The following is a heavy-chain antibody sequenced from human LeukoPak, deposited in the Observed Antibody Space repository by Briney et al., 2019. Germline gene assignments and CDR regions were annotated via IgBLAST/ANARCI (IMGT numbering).Heavy chain of an antibody. CDR1: GYTFTGYY. Sequence: GASVKVSCKASGYTFTGYYMHWVRQAPGQGLEWMGWINPNSGGTNYAQKFQGRVTMTRDTSISTAYMELSRPRSDDTAVYYCARDEGYCSSTSCYGTPIQNYYFDYWGQGTLVTVSS. D-gene: IGHD2-2*01. V-gene: IGHV1-2*02. CDR2: INPNSGGT. J-gene: IGHJ4*02. CDR3: ARDEGYCSSTSCYGTPIQNYYFDY.